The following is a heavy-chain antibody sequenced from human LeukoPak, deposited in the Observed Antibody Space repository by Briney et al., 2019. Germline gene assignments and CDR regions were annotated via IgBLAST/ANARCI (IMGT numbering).Heavy chain of an antibody. J-gene: IGHJ4*02. CDR2: ISSSSSYI. D-gene: IGHD3-9*01. Sequence: GGSLRLSCAASGFTFSSYAMSWVRQAPGKGLEWVSSISSSSSYIYYADSVKGRFTISRDNAKNSLYLQMNSLRAEDTAVYYCARDQRLYYDILTGYYGELDYWGQGTLVTVSS. CDR3: ARDQRLYYDILTGYYGELDY. CDR1: GFTFSSYA. V-gene: IGHV3-21*01.